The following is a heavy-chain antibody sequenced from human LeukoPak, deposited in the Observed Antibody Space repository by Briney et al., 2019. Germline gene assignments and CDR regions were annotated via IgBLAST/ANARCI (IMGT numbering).Heavy chain of an antibody. CDR3: ARHYGSGSLYYYYGMDV. J-gene: IGHJ6*04. CDR1: GGTFSSYA. CDR2: IIPIFGTA. D-gene: IGHD3-10*01. Sequence: GASVKVSCKASGGTFSSYAISWVRQAPGQGLEWMGGIIPIFGTANYAQKFQGRVTITADGSTSTAYMELSSLRSEDTAVYYCARHYGSGSLYYYYGMDVWGKGTTVTVSS. V-gene: IGHV1-69*13.